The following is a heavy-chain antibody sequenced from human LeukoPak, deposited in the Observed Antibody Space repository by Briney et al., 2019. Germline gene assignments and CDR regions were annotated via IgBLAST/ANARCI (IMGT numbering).Heavy chain of an antibody. J-gene: IGHJ3*01. CDR2: ISSSSRSI. CDR1: GFTFSTYS. CDR3: ARPRPNYDFWSGSPNDAFDV. Sequence: GGSLRLSCAASGFTFSTYSMNWVRQAPGKGLEWVSYISSSSRSIYYADSVKGRFTISRDNAKNSLYLQMNSLRAEDTAVYYCARPRPNYDFWSGSPNDAFDVWGQGTMVTVSS. D-gene: IGHD3-3*01. V-gene: IGHV3-48*01.